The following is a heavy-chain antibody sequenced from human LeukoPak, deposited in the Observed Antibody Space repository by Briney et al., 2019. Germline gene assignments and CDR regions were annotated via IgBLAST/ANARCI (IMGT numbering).Heavy chain of an antibody. CDR3: AKLGTSDDY. D-gene: IGHD2-2*01. V-gene: IGHV3-23*05. J-gene: IGHJ4*02. CDR2: IDISDGKT. Sequence: GVSLRLSCATSGFTFNSYTMNWVRQAPGKGLEWVSTIDISDGKTYYADSVKGRFSISRESSKNTLYLQMNSLRAEDTAVYYCAKLGTSDDYWGQGTLVTVSS. CDR1: GFTFNSYT.